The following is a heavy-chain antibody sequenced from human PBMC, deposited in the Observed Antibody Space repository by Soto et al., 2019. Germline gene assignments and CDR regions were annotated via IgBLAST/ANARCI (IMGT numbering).Heavy chain of an antibody. CDR3: ARVQFYDYVWGSYPTTYYFDY. CDR2: INHSGST. CDR1: GGSFSGYY. J-gene: IGHJ4*02. D-gene: IGHD3-16*01. Sequence: SETLSLTCAVYGGSFSGYYWSWIRQPPGKGLEWIGEINHSGSTNYNPSLKSRVTISVDTSKNQFSLKLSSVTAADTAVYYCARVQFYDYVWGSYPTTYYFDYWGQGTLVTVSS. V-gene: IGHV4-34*01.